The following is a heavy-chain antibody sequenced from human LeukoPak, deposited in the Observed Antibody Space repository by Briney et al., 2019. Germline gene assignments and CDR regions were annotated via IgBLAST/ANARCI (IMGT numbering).Heavy chain of an antibody. V-gene: IGHV3-23*01. D-gene: IGHD6-6*01. Sequence: PGGSLRLSCAASGFTFSSYAMSWVRQAPGKGLEWVSAISGSGGSTYYADSVKGRFTTSRDNSKNTLYLQMNSLRAEDTAVYYCAKDREVIAARGDSDYWGQGTLVTVSS. J-gene: IGHJ4*02. CDR2: ISGSGGST. CDR3: AKDREVIAARGDSDY. CDR1: GFTFSSYA.